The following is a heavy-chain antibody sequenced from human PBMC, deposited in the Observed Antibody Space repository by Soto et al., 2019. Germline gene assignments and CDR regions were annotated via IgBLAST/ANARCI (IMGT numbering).Heavy chain of an antibody. CDR2: INSDGSYT. CDR3: AREYSSSRYFDY. CDR1: EFTFNNFS. V-gene: IGHV3-74*01. J-gene: IGHJ4*02. Sequence: PGGSLRLSCAASEFTFNNFSMHWVRQAPGKGLVWVSRINSDGSYTSCADSVKGRFTISRDNAKNTLYLQMNSLRAEDTAVYYCAREYSSSRYFDYWGQGTLVTVSS. D-gene: IGHD6-6*01.